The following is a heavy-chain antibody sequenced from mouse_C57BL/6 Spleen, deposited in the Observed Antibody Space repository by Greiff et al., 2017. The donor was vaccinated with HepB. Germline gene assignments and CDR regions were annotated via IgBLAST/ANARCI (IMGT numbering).Heavy chain of an antibody. J-gene: IGHJ4*01. CDR1: GFSFTSYG. D-gene: IGHD2-3*01. CDR2: IWSGGST. CDR3: AKMDDPSYAMDY. V-gene: IGHV2-4*01. Sequence: VKLEESGPGLVQPSQSLSITCTVSGFSFTSYGVHWVRQPPGKGLEWLGVIWSGGSTDYNAAFISRLSISKDNSKSQVFFKMNSLQADDTAIYYCAKMDDPSYAMDYWGQGTSVTVSS.